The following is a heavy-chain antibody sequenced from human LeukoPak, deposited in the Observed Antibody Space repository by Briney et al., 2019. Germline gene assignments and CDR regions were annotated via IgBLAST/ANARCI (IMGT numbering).Heavy chain of an antibody. CDR3: TRDHSSSWYYFLDY. Sequence: GVSVKLSCKASGYTFTGYYMHWVRQAPGQGLEWLGWINPNSGGTNYAQKFQGRVTMTRDTSIITVYMELSRLRSDDTAVYYCTRDHSSSWYYFLDYWGQGTLVTVSS. CDR2: INPNSGGT. J-gene: IGHJ4*02. V-gene: IGHV1-2*02. D-gene: IGHD6-13*01. CDR1: GYTFTGYY.